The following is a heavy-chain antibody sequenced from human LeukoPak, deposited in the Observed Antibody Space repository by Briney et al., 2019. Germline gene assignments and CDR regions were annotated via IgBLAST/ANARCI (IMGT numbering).Heavy chain of an antibody. V-gene: IGHV3-66*04. J-gene: IGHJ4*02. D-gene: IGHD3-10*01. CDR3: ARHGCYSGSGSIYFDY. CDR2: IYSGGST. CDR1: GFTVTNNY. Sequence: PGGSLRPSCAASGFTVTNNYMSWVRQAPGKGLEWVSVIYSGGSTYYADSVEGRFTISRDTSKSTLYLQMNSLRAEDTAVYYCARHGCYSGSGSIYFDYWGQGTLVTVSS.